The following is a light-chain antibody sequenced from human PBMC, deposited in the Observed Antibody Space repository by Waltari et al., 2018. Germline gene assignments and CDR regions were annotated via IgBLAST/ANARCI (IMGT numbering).Light chain of an antibody. J-gene: IGKJ4*01. Sequence: DFQMTQSPSSLSASVGDRVTITCQASQDISNNLNWYQQKPGQVPKLLIFDASNLEVGVPSRFSGSGSGTYFSLTISSLQPEDTATYYCEEYDYLPVTFGGGTKVEIK. V-gene: IGKV1-33*01. CDR2: DAS. CDR3: EEYDYLPVT. CDR1: QDISNN.